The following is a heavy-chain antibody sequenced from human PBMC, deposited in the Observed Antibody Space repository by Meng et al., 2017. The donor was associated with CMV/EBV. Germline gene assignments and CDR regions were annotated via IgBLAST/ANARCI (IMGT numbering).Heavy chain of an antibody. CDR2: INPNSGGA. D-gene: IGHD2-2*01. V-gene: IGHV1-2*02. Sequence: ASVKVSCKASGLAFSDYYMHWVRQAPGQGLEWMGWINPNSGGANYAQKFQGRVTMTRDTSISTAYMELSRLRSDDTAVYYCARDGGRYCSSTSCYYGMDVWGQGTTVTVSS. J-gene: IGHJ6*02. CDR3: ARDGGRYCSSTSCYYGMDV. CDR1: GLAFSDYY.